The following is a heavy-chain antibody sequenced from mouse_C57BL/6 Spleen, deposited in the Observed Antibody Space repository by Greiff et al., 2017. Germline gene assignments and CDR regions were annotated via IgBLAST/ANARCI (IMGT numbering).Heavy chain of an antibody. V-gene: IGHV1-18*01. Sequence: EVQLQQSGPELVKPGASVKIPCKASGYTFTDYNMDWVKQSHGKSLEWIGDINPNNGGTIYNQKFKGKATLTVAKSSSTAYMELRSLTSEDTAVYYCARHYYGSSYVGFDYWGQGTTLTVSS. CDR2: INPNNGGT. J-gene: IGHJ2*01. D-gene: IGHD1-1*01. CDR3: ARHYYGSSYVGFDY. CDR1: GYTFTDYN.